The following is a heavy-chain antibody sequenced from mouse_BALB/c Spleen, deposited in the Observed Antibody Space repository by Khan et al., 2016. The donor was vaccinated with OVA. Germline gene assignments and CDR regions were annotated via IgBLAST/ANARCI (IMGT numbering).Heavy chain of an antibody. Sequence: EVKLLESGGGLVQPGGSLKLSCAASGFAFSRYWMSWVRQAPGKGLEWIGEINPDSSTINYTPSLKDKFIISRDNAKNTLYLQMSKMRSEDTALCSCARPKRCDERAWFAYWGQGTLVTVSA. CDR2: INPDSSTI. D-gene: IGHD3-3*01. J-gene: IGHJ3*01. V-gene: IGHV4-1*02. CDR3: ARPKRCDERAWFAY. CDR1: GFAFSRYW.